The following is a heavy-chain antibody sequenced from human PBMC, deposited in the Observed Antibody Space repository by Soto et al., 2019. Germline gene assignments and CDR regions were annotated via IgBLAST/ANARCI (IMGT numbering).Heavy chain of an antibody. CDR3: AKDPSYYYYYMDV. CDR2: ISYDGSNK. V-gene: IGHV3-30*18. J-gene: IGHJ6*03. Sequence: GGSLRLSCAASGFTFSSYGMHWVRQAPGKGLEWVAVISYDGSNKYYADSVKGRFTISRDNSKNTLYLQMNSLRAEDTAVYYCAKDPSYYYYYMDVWGKGTTVTVSS. CDR1: GFTFSSYG.